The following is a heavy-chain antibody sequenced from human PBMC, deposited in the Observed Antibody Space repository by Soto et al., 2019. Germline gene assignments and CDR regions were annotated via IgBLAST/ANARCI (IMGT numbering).Heavy chain of an antibody. Sequence: EVQLLESGGGLVQPGGSLRLSCAASGFTFDSYAMNWVRQAPGKGLEWVSTLSGSGDNTYYADSVKGRFTISRGNSKNMMYLQMSSLRAEDTAVYYCTKNRGLQYYFDYWGQGTLVTVSS. J-gene: IGHJ4*02. CDR2: LSGSGDNT. CDR1: GFTFDSYA. CDR3: TKNRGLQYYFDY. V-gene: IGHV3-23*01.